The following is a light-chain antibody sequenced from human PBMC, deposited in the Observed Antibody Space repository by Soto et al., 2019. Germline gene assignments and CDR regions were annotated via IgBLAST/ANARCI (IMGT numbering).Light chain of an antibody. V-gene: IGKV3-15*01. CDR2: GAS. J-gene: IGKJ1*01. CDR1: QSVSSN. CDR3: QQSNNWPKT. Sequence: ETVMTQSPATLSVSPGERVTLSCRASQSVSSNLAWYQQKPGRAPRLLVYGASTRATGIPARFSGSGSGTEFTLTISSLQSEDFAVYYCQQSNNWPKTFGQGTKVDIK.